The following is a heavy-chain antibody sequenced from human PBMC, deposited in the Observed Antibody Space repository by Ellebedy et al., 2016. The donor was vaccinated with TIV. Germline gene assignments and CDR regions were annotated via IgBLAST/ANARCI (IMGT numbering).Heavy chain of an antibody. D-gene: IGHD3-10*01. CDR3: ARQGRFATYWFDP. CDR1: GGSIITGDYY. Sequence: SETLSLTXTVSGGSIITGDYYWSWIRQTPGKGLEWIGHIYPSGSTHYNPSLKSRLTIFVDTSKNHFSLTLKSVTAADTAVYYCARQGRFATYWFDPWGQGTLVTVSS. J-gene: IGHJ5*02. CDR2: IYPSGST. V-gene: IGHV4-30-4*01.